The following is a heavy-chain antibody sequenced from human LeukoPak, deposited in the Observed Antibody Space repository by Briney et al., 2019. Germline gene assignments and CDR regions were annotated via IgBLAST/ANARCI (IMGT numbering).Heavy chain of an antibody. D-gene: IGHD5-24*01. Sequence: ASVKVSCKASGYTFTSYAMHWVRQAPGQRLEWMGWINAGNGNTKYSQKFQGRVTITRDTSASTAYMELSSLRSEGTAVYYCARAPPSRGWLQLSAGFDYWGQGTLVTVSS. CDR1: GYTFTSYA. J-gene: IGHJ4*02. V-gene: IGHV1-3*01. CDR3: ARAPPSRGWLQLSAGFDY. CDR2: INAGNGNT.